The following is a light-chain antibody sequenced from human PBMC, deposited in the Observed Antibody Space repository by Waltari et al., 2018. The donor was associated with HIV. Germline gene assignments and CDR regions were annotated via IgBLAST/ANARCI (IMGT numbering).Light chain of an antibody. CDR2: EVT. CDR3: CSYAGSSTSYV. J-gene: IGLJ1*01. Sequence: QSALTQPASVSGSPGQSITISCTGTSSDVGNYNLVSWYQQHPGKAPKLMIYEVTKRPSGISNRFSGSKSGNTASLTISGLQAEDETDYYCCSYAGSSTSYVFGTGTKVTVL. CDR1: SSDVGNYNL. V-gene: IGLV2-23*02.